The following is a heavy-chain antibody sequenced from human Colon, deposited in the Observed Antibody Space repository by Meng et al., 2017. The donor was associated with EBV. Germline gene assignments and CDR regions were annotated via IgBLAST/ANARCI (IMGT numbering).Heavy chain of an antibody. V-gene: IGHV3-21*02. CDR2: ISSASSYI. D-gene: IGHD1-26*01. Sequence: EGQLVDSGGGMVKPGGSRRLSCAVSGFTLSSYNMNWVRQAPGKGLEWVSSISSASSYIYYADSVKGRFTISRDNAKNSVYLQMNSLRAEDTAVYYCARVLGASYTHPYDYWGQGTLVTVSS. J-gene: IGHJ4*02. CDR1: GFTLSSYN. CDR3: ARVLGASYTHPYDY.